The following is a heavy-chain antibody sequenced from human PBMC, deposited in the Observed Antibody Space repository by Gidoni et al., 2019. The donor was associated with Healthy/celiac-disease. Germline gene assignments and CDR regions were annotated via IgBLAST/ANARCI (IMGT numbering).Heavy chain of an antibody. V-gene: IGHV4-39*07. D-gene: IGHD3-3*01. CDR3: ARGCDYDFWSGYPIASFDY. Sequence: QLQLQESGPGLVKPSETLSLTCTVSGGSISSSSYYWGSIRQPPGKGLEWIGSIDDSGSTYYNPSLKRRVTISVDTSKNQFSLKLSSVTAADTAVYYCARGCDYDFWSGYPIASFDYCGQGTLVTVSS. J-gene: IGHJ4*02. CDR1: GGSISSSSYY. CDR2: IDDSGST.